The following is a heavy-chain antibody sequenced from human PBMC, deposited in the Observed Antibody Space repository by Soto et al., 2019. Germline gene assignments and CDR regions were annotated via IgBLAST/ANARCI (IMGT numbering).Heavy chain of an antibody. CDR1: GFTFSSYA. V-gene: IGHV3-30-3*01. Sequence: QVQLVESGGGVVQPGRSLRLSCAASGFTFSSYAMHWVRQAPGKGLEWVAVISYDGSNKYYADSVKGRFTISRDNSKNTLYLQMNSLRAEDTAVYYCAAGLETYYFDYWGQGNLVTVSS. CDR2: ISYDGSNK. D-gene: IGHD6-19*01. CDR3: AAGLETYYFDY. J-gene: IGHJ4*02.